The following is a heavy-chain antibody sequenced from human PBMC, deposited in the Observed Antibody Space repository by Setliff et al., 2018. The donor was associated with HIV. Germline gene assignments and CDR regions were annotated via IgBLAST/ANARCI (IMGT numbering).Heavy chain of an antibody. V-gene: IGHV1-18*01. CDR1: GYTFTSYG. CDR3: ARGGPRPFPSYGSGSYSAGAQNDASDS. J-gene: IGHJ3*02. D-gene: IGHD3-10*01. Sequence: VKVSCTASGYTFTSYGISWVRQAPGQGLEWMGWISAYNDNTNYAQKLQGRVTMTTDTSTSTGYMELRSLRSEDTAVEYWARGGPRPFPSYGSGSYSAGAQNDASDSWGEGTMVTV. CDR2: ISAYNDNT.